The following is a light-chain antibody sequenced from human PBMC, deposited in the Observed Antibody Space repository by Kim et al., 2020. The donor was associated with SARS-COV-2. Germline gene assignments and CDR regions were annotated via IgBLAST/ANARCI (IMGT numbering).Light chain of an antibody. Sequence: DIQLTQSPSFLSACVGDRVTITCRASQGISSYLVWYQQKPGKAPKLLIYAASTLQSGVPSRFSGSGSGTEFTLTISSLQPEDFATYYCQHLNSYPITFGQGTRLEIK. J-gene: IGKJ5*01. V-gene: IGKV1-9*01. CDR2: AAS. CDR3: QHLNSYPIT. CDR1: QGISSY.